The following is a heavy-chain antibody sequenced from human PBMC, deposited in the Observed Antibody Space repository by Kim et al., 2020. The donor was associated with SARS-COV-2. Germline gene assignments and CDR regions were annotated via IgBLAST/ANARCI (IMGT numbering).Heavy chain of an antibody. Sequence: GGSLRLSCADSGFTFSSYAMSWVRQTPGKGLEWVSGISGSGGTTYYADSVKGRFTISRDNSKNTLYLQMNSLRAEDTAIYYCAQGKSSDYDRAYRYLGEGALFTVSS. CDR1: GFTFSSYA. V-gene: IGHV3-23*01. D-gene: IGHD3-22*01. CDR3: AQGKSSDYDRAYRY. J-gene: IGHJ4*02. CDR2: ISGSGGTT.